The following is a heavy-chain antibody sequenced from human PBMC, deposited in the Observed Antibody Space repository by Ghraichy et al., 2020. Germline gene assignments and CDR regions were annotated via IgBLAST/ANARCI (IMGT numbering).Heavy chain of an antibody. CDR1: GFTFSSYG. J-gene: IGHJ6*02. V-gene: IGHV3-30*18. Sequence: LSLTCAASGFTFSSYGMHWVRQAPGKGLEWVAVISYDGSNKYYADSVKGRFTISRDNSKNTLYLQMNSLRAEDTAVYYCAKGVRGGMDVWGQGTTVTVS. CDR2: ISYDGSNK. CDR3: AKGVRGGMDV.